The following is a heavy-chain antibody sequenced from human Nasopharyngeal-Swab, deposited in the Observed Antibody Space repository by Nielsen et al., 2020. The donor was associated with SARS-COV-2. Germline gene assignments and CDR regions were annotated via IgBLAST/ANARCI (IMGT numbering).Heavy chain of an antibody. Sequence: SETLSLTCTVSGGSVSSGSYYWSWIRQPPGKGLEWIGEINHSGSTNYNPSLKSRVTISVDTSKNQFSLKLSSVTAADTAVYYCASRRYFWSGRCFDYWGQGTLVTVSS. J-gene: IGHJ4*02. CDR1: GGSVSSGSYY. V-gene: IGHV4-61*01. CDR2: INHSGST. CDR3: ASRRYFWSGRCFDY. D-gene: IGHD3-3*01.